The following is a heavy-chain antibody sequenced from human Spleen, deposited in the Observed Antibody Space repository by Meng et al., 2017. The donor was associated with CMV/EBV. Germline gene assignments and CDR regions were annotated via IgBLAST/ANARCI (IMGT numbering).Heavy chain of an antibody. CDR3: ATGTTGFISY. V-gene: IGHV4-59*12. CDR2: INHSGST. CDR1: GGSISSYY. Sequence: QAQVQASGPGRVKPSETLSLTCTGSGGSISSYYWSWIRQPPGKGLEWIGEINHSGSTNYNPSLKSRVTISVDTSKNQFSLKLSSVTAADTAVYYCATGTTGFISYWGQGTLVTVSS. J-gene: IGHJ4*02. D-gene: IGHD4-17*01.